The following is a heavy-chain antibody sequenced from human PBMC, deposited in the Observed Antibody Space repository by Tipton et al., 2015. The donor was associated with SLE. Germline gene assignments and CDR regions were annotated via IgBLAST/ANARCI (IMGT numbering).Heavy chain of an antibody. J-gene: IGHJ4*02. CDR2: IYYSGST. CDR3: ARPICTGSCYFDY. D-gene: IGHD2-8*01. V-gene: IGHV4-39*01. Sequence: TLSLTCTVSGASISSGTSYWGWIRQSPEKGLEWIGSIYYSGSTYYNPSLKSRVTMSVDVSENQFSLKLSSVTAADTAVYYCARPICTGSCYFDYWGQGTLVTVSS. CDR1: GASISSGTSY.